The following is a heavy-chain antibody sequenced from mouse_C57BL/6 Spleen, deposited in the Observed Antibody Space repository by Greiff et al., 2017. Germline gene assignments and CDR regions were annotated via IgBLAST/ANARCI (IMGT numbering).Heavy chain of an antibody. V-gene: IGHV1-15*01. CDR1: GYTFTDYE. Sequence: QVQLQQSGAELVRPGASVTLSCKASGYTFTDYEMHWVKQTPVHGLEWIGAIGPETGGTAYNQKFKGKAILTADKSSSTAYMELRSLTSEDSAVYYCTRRRASSGYPFAYWGQGTLVTVSA. CDR2: IGPETGGT. J-gene: IGHJ3*01. D-gene: IGHD3-2*02. CDR3: TRRRASSGYPFAY.